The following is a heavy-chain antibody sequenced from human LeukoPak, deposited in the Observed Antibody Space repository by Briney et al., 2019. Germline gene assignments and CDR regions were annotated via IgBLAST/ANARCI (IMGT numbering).Heavy chain of an antibody. CDR2: ISSRSTYI. J-gene: IGHJ4*02. CDR1: GFTFDTYS. Sequence: GGSLRLSCAASGFTFDTYSMDWVRQAPGKGLEWVSSISSRSTYIYYADSVKGRFTISRDNSKNTLYLQMNSLRAEDTAVYYCAKSLQSSFDYWGQGTLVTVSS. D-gene: IGHD4-11*01. V-gene: IGHV3-21*04. CDR3: AKSLQSSFDY.